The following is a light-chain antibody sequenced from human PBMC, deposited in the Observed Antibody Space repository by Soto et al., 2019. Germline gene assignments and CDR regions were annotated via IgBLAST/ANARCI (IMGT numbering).Light chain of an antibody. CDR3: QQYDNSIT. J-gene: IGKJ5*01. CDR1: QSVNSNY. V-gene: IGKV3-20*01. CDR2: GAS. Sequence: EIVLTQSPDTVSLSPGETATLSCRASQSVNSNYLAWYQHKPGQAPRLLIYGASNRATGIADRFSGSGSGTDFSLTISRLEPEDFAVFYCQQYDNSITFGQGTRLEIE.